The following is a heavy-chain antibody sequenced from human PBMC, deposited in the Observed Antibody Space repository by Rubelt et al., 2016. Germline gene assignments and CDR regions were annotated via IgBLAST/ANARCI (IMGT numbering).Heavy chain of an antibody. D-gene: IGHD3-3*01. CDR1: GYTFTNYG. CDR2: IIPILGIA. Sequence: QVQLVQSGAEVKKPGASVTVSCKASGYTFTNYGISWVRQAPGQGLEWMGRIIPILGIANYAQKFHGRVTITADKSTSTAYMELSSLRSEDTAVYYCARDIIHDRITHNDVWGQGTTVTVSS. CDR3: ARDIIHDRITHNDV. V-gene: IGHV1-69*04. J-gene: IGHJ6*02.